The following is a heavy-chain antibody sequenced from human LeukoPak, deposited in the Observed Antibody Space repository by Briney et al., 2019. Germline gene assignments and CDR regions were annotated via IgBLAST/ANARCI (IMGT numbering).Heavy chain of an antibody. D-gene: IGHD6-13*01. CDR2: INHSGST. CDR3: ARGYSSSWYNPNLDY. V-gene: IGHV4-34*01. CDR1: GGSFSGYY. Sequence: SETLSLTCAVYGGSFSGYYWSWIRQPPGKGLEWIGEINHSGSTNYNPSLKSRVTISVDTSKNQFSLKLSSVTAADTAVYYCARGYSSSWYNPNLDYWGQGTLVTVSS. J-gene: IGHJ4*02.